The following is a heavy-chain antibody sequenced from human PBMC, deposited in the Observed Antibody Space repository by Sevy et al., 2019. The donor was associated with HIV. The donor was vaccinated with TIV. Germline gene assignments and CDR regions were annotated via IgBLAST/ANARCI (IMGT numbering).Heavy chain of an antibody. V-gene: IGHV3-9*01. Sequence: GGSLRLSCARSGFTFGNYAMYWVRQSPGKGLEWVSGISWNIGSMGYADAVEGRFTISRDNAKNSLHLEMNSLRPEDTALYYCAKGVSGGNSGAAFDYWGQGTRVTVSS. J-gene: IGHJ4*02. CDR2: ISWNIGSM. CDR1: GFTFGNYA. D-gene: IGHD2-15*01. CDR3: AKGVSGGNSGAAFDY.